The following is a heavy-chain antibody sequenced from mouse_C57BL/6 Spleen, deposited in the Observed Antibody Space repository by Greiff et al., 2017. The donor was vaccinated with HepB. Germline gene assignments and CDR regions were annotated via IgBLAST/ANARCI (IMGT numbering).Heavy chain of an antibody. Sequence: EVHLVESGEGLVKPGGSLKLSCAASGFTFSSYAMSWVRQTPEKRLEWVAYVSSGGDYIYYADTVKGRFTISRDNARNTLYLQMSSLKSEDTAMYYCTRDRLEWAMDYWGQGTSVTVSS. J-gene: IGHJ4*01. CDR3: TRDRLEWAMDY. CDR1: GFTFSSYA. V-gene: IGHV5-9-1*02. D-gene: IGHD1-2*01. CDR2: VSSGGDYI.